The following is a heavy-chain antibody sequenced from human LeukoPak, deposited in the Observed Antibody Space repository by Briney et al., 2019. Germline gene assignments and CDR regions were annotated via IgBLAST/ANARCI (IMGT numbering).Heavy chain of an antibody. Sequence: SVKVSCKASGGTFSSYAISWVRQAPGQGLEWMGGITPIFGTANYAQKFQGRVTITADESTSTAYMELSSLRSEDTAVYYCARVMGATGYYYYGMDVWGQGTTVTVSS. CDR3: ARVMGATGYYYYGMDV. V-gene: IGHV1-69*01. CDR2: ITPIFGTA. CDR1: GGTFSSYA. J-gene: IGHJ6*02. D-gene: IGHD1-26*01.